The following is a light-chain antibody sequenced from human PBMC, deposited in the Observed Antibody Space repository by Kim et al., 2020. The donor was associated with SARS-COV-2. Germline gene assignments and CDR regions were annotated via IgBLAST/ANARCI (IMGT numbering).Light chain of an antibody. CDR2: DAS. Sequence: GDRVTITCRASQSITTWLAWYQQKPGKAPKLLIYDASSLKSGVPSRFSGSGFETEFTLTISSLQPDDFATYYCQQYNTYSYTFGPGTKLEI. CDR1: QSITTW. V-gene: IGKV1-5*01. J-gene: IGKJ2*01. CDR3: QQYNTYSYT.